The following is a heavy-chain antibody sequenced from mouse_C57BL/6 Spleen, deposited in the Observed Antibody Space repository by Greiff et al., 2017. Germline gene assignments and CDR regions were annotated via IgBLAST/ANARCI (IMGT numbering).Heavy chain of an antibody. V-gene: IGHV1-82*01. D-gene: IGHD2-3*01. CDR3: ANDGDY. CDR2: IYPGDGDT. Sequence: VQLQQSGPELVKPGASVKISCKASGYAFSSSWMNWVKQRPGKGLEWIGRIYPGDGDTNYNGKFKGKATLTADKPSSTASTELSSLTSGDSAVYFCANDGDYWGQGTTLTVSS. J-gene: IGHJ2*01. CDR1: GYAFSSSW.